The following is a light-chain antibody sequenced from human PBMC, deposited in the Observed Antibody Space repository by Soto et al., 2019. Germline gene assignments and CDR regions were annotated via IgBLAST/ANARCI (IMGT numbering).Light chain of an antibody. J-gene: IGKJ5*01. CDR1: QSVTSNY. V-gene: IGKV3D-20*02. Sequence: IVLTQSPGTLSLSPGERATLSCGASQSVTSNYLAWYQQKPGQAPRLLIFGASIRVKGIPDRFSGSGSGTDFTLTISSLEPEDFAVYYCQQRSNWPPITFGQGTRLEI. CDR2: GAS. CDR3: QQRSNWPPIT.